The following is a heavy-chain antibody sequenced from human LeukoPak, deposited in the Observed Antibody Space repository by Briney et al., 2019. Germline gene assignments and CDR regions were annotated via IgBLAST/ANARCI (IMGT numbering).Heavy chain of an antibody. CDR1: GYGFTSYY. CDR2: INPSVGGT. CDR3: ARHGSGRYYPAEGRVDY. D-gene: IGHD3-10*01. J-gene: IGHJ4*02. V-gene: IGHV1-46*03. Sequence: ASVKVSCKAFGYGFTSYYIHWVRQAPGQGLEWMGIINPSVGGTTYARKFQGRVTMTRDTSTSKVYMELSSLRSEDTAVYYCARHGSGRYYPAEGRVDYWGQGTLVTVSS.